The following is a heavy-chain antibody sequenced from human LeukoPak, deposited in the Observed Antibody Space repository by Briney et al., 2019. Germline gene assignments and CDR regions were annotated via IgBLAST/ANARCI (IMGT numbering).Heavy chain of an antibody. V-gene: IGHV4-59*01. CDR3: ARAAGRYYDFWSGYPPSYGMDV. CDR2: IYYSGST. Sequence: SETLSLTCTVSGGSISSYYWSWIRQPPGKGLEWIGYIYYSGSTNYNPSLKSRVTISVDTSKNQFSLKLGSVTAADTAVYYCARAAGRYYDFWSGYPPSYGMDVWGQGTTVTVSS. D-gene: IGHD3-3*01. J-gene: IGHJ6*02. CDR1: GGSISSYY.